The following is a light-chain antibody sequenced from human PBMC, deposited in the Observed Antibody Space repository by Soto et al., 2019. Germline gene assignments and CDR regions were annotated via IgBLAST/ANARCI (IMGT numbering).Light chain of an antibody. Sequence: QPVLTQPPSVSGAPGQRVTISCTGSSSNIGADFDVHWYRQLPGTAPKLLIYGNINRPSGVPDRFSGSTSGTSASLTITGLQAEDEADYCQSYDTSLNVYVVFGGGTKVTVL. V-gene: IGLV1-40*01. CDR3: QSYDTSLNVYVV. CDR2: GNI. CDR1: SSNIGADFD. J-gene: IGLJ2*01.